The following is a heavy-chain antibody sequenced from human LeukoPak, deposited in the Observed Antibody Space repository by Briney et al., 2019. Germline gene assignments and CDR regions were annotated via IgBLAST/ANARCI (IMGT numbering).Heavy chain of an antibody. Sequence: ASVKVSCKASGYTFTSYDINWVRQATGQGLEWMGWMNPNSGNTGYAQKFQGGVTMTRNTSISTAYMELRSLRSDDTAVYYCARHESYYSDSSGYCFVYWGQGTLVTVSS. J-gene: IGHJ4*02. V-gene: IGHV1-8*01. CDR1: GYTFTSYD. CDR3: ARHESYYSDSSGYCFVY. CDR2: MNPNSGNT. D-gene: IGHD3-22*01.